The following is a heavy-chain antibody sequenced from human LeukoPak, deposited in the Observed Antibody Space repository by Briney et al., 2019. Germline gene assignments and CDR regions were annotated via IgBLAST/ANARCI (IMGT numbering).Heavy chain of an antibody. J-gene: IGHJ4*02. D-gene: IGHD4-17*01. CDR3: AGYHAYGVTTPPLGY. V-gene: IGHV4-59*08. CDR2: FSYSGST. Sequence: PSETLSLTCTVSGGSITSDYWSWIRQSPGKGLEWIGYFSYSGSTHYSPSLTSRVAISVDTSKNQFSLKLSSVTAADTAVYYCAGYHAYGVTTPPLGYWGRGTLVTVSS. CDR1: GGSITSDY.